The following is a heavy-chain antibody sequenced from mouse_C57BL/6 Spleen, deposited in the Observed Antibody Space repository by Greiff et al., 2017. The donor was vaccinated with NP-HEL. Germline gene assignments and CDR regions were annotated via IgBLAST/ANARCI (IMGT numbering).Heavy chain of an antibody. J-gene: IGHJ1*03. CDR2: IDPSDSYT. CDR1: GYTFTSYW. V-gene: IGHV1-69*01. D-gene: IGHD1-1*01. CDR3: ASSQLRRSPYWYFDV. Sequence: QVQLQQPGAELVMPGASVKLSCKASGYTFTSYWMHWVKQRPGQGLEWIGEIDPSDSYTNYNQRFKGKSTLTVDKSSSTAYMQLSSLTSEDSAVYYCASSQLRRSPYWYFDVWGTGTTVTVSS.